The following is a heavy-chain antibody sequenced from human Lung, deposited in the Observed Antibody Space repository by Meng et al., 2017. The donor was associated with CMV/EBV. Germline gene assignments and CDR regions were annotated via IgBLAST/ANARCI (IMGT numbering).Heavy chain of an antibody. V-gene: IGHV3-21*01. CDR3: VRDRLGGRLFDY. CDR2: INSISTFI. CDR1: GFTFSSFS. D-gene: IGHD2-15*01. Sequence: GESLKISCAASGFTFSSFSMNWVRQAPGKGLEWVSSINSISTFIYYADSVKGRFTISRDNAKNSLYLHMSSLRAEDTAVYYCVRDRLGGRLFDYWGQGTXVTCAS. J-gene: IGHJ4*02.